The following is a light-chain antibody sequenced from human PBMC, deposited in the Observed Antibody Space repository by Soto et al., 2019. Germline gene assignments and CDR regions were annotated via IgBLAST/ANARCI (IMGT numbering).Light chain of an antibody. J-gene: IGLJ1*01. CDR2: DVS. CDR3: RSYTSINTYV. V-gene: IGLV2-14*03. Sequence: QSVLTQPASVSGSPGQSITISCTGTISDVSGYNFVSWYQQYPGEAPKLMIYDVSNRPSGVSNRFSGSKSGNTASLTISGLQAEDEADYYCRSYTSINTYVFGTGTKVTVL. CDR1: ISDVSGYNF.